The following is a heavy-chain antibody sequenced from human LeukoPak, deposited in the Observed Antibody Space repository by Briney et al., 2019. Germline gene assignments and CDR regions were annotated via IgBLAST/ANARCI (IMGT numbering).Heavy chain of an antibody. J-gene: IGHJ4*02. D-gene: IGHD2-15*01. V-gene: IGHV3-11*04. Sequence: GGSLRLSCAASGFTFSDYYMSWIRQAPGKGLEWLSYISSSGSTIYYADSVKGRFTISRDNAKNSLYLQMNSLRADDTAVYYCARDLEEYCSGGSCSLFDYWGQGTLVTVSS. CDR2: ISSSGSTI. CDR3: ARDLEEYCSGGSCSLFDY. CDR1: GFTFSDYY.